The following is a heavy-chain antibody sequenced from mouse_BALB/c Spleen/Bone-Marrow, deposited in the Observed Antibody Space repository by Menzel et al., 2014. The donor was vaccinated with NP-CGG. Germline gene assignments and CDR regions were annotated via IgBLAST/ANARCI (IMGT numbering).Heavy chain of an antibody. D-gene: IGHD1-1*01. CDR1: GFTFSDYY. CDR2: ISDGGSYT. J-gene: IGHJ1*01. CDR3: ARDSYYYGSSYWYFDV. V-gene: IGHV5-4*02. Sequence: VKLEESGGGLVKPGGSLKLSCAASGFTFSDYYMYWVRQTPEKGLEWVATISDGGSYTYYPDSVKGRFTISRDNAKNSLYLQMTSLKSEDTAMYYCARDSYYYGSSYWYFDVWGAGTTVTVSS.